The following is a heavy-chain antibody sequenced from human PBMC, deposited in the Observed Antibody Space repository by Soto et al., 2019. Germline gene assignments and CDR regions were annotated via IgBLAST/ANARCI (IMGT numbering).Heavy chain of an antibody. CDR1: GFTFSSYG. J-gene: IGHJ6*02. CDR3: AKEGGYYGSGSYSVGENYYGMDV. CDR2: ISYDGSNK. D-gene: IGHD3-10*01. V-gene: IGHV3-30*18. Sequence: QVQLVESGGGVVQTGRSLRLSCAASGFTFSSYGMHWVRQAPGKGLEWVAVISYDGSNKYYADSVKGRFTISRDNSKNTLYLQMTSRIAEETAVYYCAKEGGYYGSGSYSVGENYYGMDVWGQGTTVTVSS.